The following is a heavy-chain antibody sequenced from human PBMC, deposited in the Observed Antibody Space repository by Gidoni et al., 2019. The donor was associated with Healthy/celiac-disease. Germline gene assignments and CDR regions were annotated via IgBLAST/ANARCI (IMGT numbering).Heavy chain of an antibody. Sequence: QLQLQESGPGLVKPSETLSLTCTVSGGSISSSSYYWGCIRQPPGKGLEWIVSIYYSGSTYYNPSLKSRVTISVDTSKNQFSLKLSSVTAADTAVYYCARGGYYDSSGYPFSPPRPGEFDYWGQGTLVTVSS. CDR2: IYYSGST. V-gene: IGHV4-39*07. CDR1: GGSISSSSYY. CDR3: ARGGYYDSSGYPFSPPRPGEFDY. D-gene: IGHD3-22*01. J-gene: IGHJ4*02.